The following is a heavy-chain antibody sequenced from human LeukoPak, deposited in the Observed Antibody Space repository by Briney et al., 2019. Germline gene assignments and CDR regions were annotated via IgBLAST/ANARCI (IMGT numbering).Heavy chain of an antibody. D-gene: IGHD3-22*01. CDR2: IHWDDDE. CDR3: AHSGMMVVAPFDH. CDR1: GSSLNTSGLG. Sequence: SGPALVKPTQTLTLTCTVSGSSLNTSGLGVGWIRQPPGKALEWLALIHWDDDERYSPSLKNRLTIMKDNSKNQVVLIMTNMDPVDTATYYCAHSGMMVVAPFDHWGQGILVTVSS. J-gene: IGHJ4*02. V-gene: IGHV2-5*02.